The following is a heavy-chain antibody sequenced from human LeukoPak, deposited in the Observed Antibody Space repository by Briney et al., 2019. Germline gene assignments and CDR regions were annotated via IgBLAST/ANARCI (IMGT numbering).Heavy chain of an antibody. CDR2: INPNSGGT. V-gene: IGHV1-2*06. D-gene: IGHD6-19*01. J-gene: IGHJ4*02. CDR1: GYTFTGYY. Sequence: ASVKVSCKASGYTFTGYYMHWVRQAPGQGLEWMGRINPNSGGTNYAQKFQGRVTMTRDTSINTAYMELSRLRSDDTAVYYCARDPNNSSGWFVDYWGQGTLVTVSS. CDR3: ARDPNNSSGWFVDY.